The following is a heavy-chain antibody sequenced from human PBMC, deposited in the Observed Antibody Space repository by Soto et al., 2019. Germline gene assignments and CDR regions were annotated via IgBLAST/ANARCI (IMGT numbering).Heavy chain of an antibody. D-gene: IGHD5-12*01. J-gene: IGHJ6*02. Sequence: PWWSLRLSCAASGFTFRDHAMHWVRQAPGKGREWLAIIWNDGSNKFYAGSVQGRFTISRDNSKNTVYLQMNTLSAEDTAVYYCARALFPDVDIYAMDVWGQGTTVTVSS. CDR3: ARALFPDVDIYAMDV. CDR2: IWNDGSNK. CDR1: GFTFRDHA. V-gene: IGHV3-33*01.